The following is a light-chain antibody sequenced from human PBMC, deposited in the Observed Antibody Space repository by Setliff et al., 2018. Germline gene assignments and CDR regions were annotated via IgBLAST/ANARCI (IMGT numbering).Light chain of an antibody. Sequence: QSALAQPRSVSGSPGQSVTISCTGTSSDVGAYNYVSWYQQHPGKAPKLMIYDVSKRPSGVSNRFSGSKSGNTASLTISGLQAEDEADYYCSSYTSSSTPDVFGTGTKVTVL. V-gene: IGLV2-14*01. CDR3: SSYTSSSTPDV. J-gene: IGLJ1*01. CDR2: DVS. CDR1: SSDVGAYNY.